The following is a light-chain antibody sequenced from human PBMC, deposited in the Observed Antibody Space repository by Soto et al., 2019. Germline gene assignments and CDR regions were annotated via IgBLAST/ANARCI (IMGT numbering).Light chain of an antibody. J-gene: IGKJ1*01. CDR1: QAIRTE. V-gene: IGKV1-6*01. CDR2: GTS. CDR3: LQDYSYPRT. Sequence: GDRVIITCRASQAIRTELGWYQQRPGKAPKLLIYGTSNLQSGVPSRFSGSGSGTDFTLTIYGLQPEDFATYYCLQDYSYPRTFGQGTKVDVK.